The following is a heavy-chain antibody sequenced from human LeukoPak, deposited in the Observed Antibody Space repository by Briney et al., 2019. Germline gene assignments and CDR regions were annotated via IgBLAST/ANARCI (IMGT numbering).Heavy chain of an antibody. Sequence: PGRSLRLSCAASGFTFSSYGMHWVRQAPGKGLEWVAVIWYDGSNKYYADSVKGRFTISRDNSKNTLYLPMNSLRAEDTAVYYCARDDGGSGTSGTFDYWGQGTLVTVSS. CDR2: IWYDGSNK. J-gene: IGHJ4*02. D-gene: IGHD1-26*01. CDR1: GFTFSSYG. CDR3: ARDDGGSGTSGTFDY. V-gene: IGHV3-33*01.